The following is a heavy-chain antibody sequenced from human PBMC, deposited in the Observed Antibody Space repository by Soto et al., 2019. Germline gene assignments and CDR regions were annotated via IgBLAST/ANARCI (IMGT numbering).Heavy chain of an antibody. CDR3: ARDKITGLFDY. CDR2: INHSGST. V-gene: IGHV4-34*01. J-gene: IGHJ4*02. CDR1: GGSFSGYY. Sequence: PSETLSLTCAVYGGSFSGYYWTWIRQPPGTGLEWIGEINHSGSTNYNPSLKSRVKISVDTSKNQFSLKLTSVTAADTAVYYCARDKITGLFDYWGQGTLVTVSS. D-gene: IGHD2-8*02.